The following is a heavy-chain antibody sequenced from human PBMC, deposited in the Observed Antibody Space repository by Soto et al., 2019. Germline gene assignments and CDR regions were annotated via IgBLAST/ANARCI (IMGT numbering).Heavy chain of an antibody. CDR3: ARVPSYYYDSTRWFDP. V-gene: IGHV1-18*01. Sequence: ASLKVSCKASGYTFTSYGISWVRQAPGQGLEWMGWISAYNGNTNYAQKLQGRVTMTTDTSTSTAYMELRSLRSDDTAVYYCARVPSYYYDSTRWFDPWGQGTLVTVS. CDR1: GYTFTSYG. J-gene: IGHJ5*02. CDR2: ISAYNGNT. D-gene: IGHD3-22*01.